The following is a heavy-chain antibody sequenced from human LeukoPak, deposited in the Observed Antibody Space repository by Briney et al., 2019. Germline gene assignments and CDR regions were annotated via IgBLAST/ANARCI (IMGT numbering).Heavy chain of an antibody. CDR3: AAGQSRWYFDY. CDR2: TYYSGST. Sequence: PSQTLSLTCTVSGGSISSGGYYWSWIRQHPGKGLEWIGYTYYSGSTYYNPSLKSRVTISVDTSKNQFSLKLSSVTAADTAVYYCAAGQSRWYFDYWGQGTLVTVSS. J-gene: IGHJ4*02. V-gene: IGHV4-31*03. CDR1: GGSISSGGYY.